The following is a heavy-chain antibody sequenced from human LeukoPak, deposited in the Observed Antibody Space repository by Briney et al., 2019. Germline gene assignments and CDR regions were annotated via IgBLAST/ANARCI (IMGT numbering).Heavy chain of an antibody. J-gene: IGHJ4*02. CDR3: ARDYGGNSGAAGIFDY. CDR2: IYYSGRT. V-gene: IGHV4-59*12. D-gene: IGHD4-23*01. CDR1: GGSSSSYY. Sequence: HPSETLSLTCTVSGGSSSSYYWSWLRQPPGKGLEWIGYIYYSGRTNYNPSLKSRVTMSVDTSKNKFSLKLSSVTAADTAVYYCARDYGGNSGAAGIFDYWGQGTLVTVSS.